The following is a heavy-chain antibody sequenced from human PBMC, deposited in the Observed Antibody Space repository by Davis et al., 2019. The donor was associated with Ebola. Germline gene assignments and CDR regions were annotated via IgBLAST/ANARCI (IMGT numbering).Heavy chain of an antibody. V-gene: IGHV1-3*01. Sequence: ASVKVSCKASGYTFTTYAMHWVRQAPGQRLEWMGWINAGNGNTKYSPKFQGRVTITRDTSASTAYMELSSLRSEDTAVYYCARVIGSVTAAKGWFDPWGQGTLVTVSS. CDR1: GYTFTTYA. J-gene: IGHJ5*02. CDR2: INAGNGNT. D-gene: IGHD2-2*01. CDR3: ARVIGSVTAAKGWFDP.